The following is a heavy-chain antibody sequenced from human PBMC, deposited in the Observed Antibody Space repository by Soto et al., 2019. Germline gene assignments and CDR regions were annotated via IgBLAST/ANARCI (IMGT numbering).Heavy chain of an antibody. V-gene: IGHV3-33*01. Sequence: GGSLRLSCAASGFTFSSYGMHWVRQAPGKGLEWVAVIWYDGSNKYYADSVKGRFTISRDNSKNTLYLQMNSLRAEDTAVYYCARDRFRYCSSTSCYVDWYFDLWGRGTLVTVSS. CDR3: ARDRFRYCSSTSCYVDWYFDL. J-gene: IGHJ2*01. CDR1: GFTFSSYG. D-gene: IGHD2-2*01. CDR2: IWYDGSNK.